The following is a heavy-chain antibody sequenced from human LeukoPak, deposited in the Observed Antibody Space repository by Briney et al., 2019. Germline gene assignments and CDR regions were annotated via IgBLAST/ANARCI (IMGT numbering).Heavy chain of an antibody. CDR1: GFTFSRYG. V-gene: IGHV3-9*01. J-gene: IGHJ4*02. D-gene: IGHD4-17*01. CDR3: AKDKASHYGGYDWELDF. CDR2: ISWNSVYI. Sequence: GGSLRLSCTASGFTFSRYGVHWARHAPGKGLEGVSDISWNSVYIGYADTVKGRFTIPRDNAKNSVYLQMNSLRDEDKALSYCAKDKASHYGGYDWELDFWGQGTMVTVSS.